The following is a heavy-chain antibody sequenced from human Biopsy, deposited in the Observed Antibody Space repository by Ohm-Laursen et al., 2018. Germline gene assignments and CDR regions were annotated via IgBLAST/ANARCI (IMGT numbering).Heavy chain of an antibody. V-gene: IGHV3-33*01. J-gene: IGHJ4*02. CDR3: ARDSTINTVTTADY. Sequence: SLRLSCAATGFTFSNYGMHWVRQAPGKGLEWLAVIWDDGSNKYYGDSVQGRFTISRDNSKNTVYLQMNSLRAEDTAIYYCARDSTINTVTTADYWGQGALVTVSS. CDR1: GFTFSNYG. D-gene: IGHD4-11*01. CDR2: IWDDGSNK.